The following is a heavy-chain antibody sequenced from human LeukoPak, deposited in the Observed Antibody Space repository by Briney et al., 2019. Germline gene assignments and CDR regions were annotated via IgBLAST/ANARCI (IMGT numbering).Heavy chain of an antibody. J-gene: IGHJ4*01. CDR3: AKESRFLDYLSGYYFDS. Sequence: ASVKVSCKVSGYTQTELAMHWVRQAPGKGLEWMGGFDPEDGETVLAQKFQGRVTMTEDTSTGTAYMELSSLRSEDTAVYYCAKESRFLDYLSGYYFDSWGQGTLVTVSS. D-gene: IGHD3-3*01. V-gene: IGHV1-24*01. CDR2: FDPEDGET. CDR1: GYTQTELA.